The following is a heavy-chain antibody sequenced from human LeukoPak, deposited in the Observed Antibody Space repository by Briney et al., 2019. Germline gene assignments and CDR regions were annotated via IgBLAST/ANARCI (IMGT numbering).Heavy chain of an antibody. CDR2: ISYDGSNK. J-gene: IGHJ4*02. D-gene: IGHD4-17*01. CDR3: VKYGMTTVTYIDY. V-gene: IGHV3-30*18. CDR1: GFTFSSFG. Sequence: GGSLRLSCAASGFTFSSFGMHWVRQAPGKGLEWVAVISYDGSNKYYADSVKGRFTISRDSSKNTLYLQMNSLRAEDTAVYYCVKYGMTTVTYIDYWGQGTLVTVSS.